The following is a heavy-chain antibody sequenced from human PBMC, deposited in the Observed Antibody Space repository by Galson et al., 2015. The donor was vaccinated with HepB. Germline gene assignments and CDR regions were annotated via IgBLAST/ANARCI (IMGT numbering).Heavy chain of an antibody. CDR1: GFTVSSNY. CDR2: IYSGGST. V-gene: IGHV3-66*02. J-gene: IGHJ4*02. D-gene: IGHD3-10*01. Sequence: SLRLSCAASGFTVSSNYMSWVRQAPGKGLEWVSVIYSGGSTYYADSVKGRFTISRDNSKNTLYLQMNSLRAEDTAVYYCARGISTMVRGVTPPDYWGQGTLVTVSS. CDR3: ARGISTMVRGVTPPDY.